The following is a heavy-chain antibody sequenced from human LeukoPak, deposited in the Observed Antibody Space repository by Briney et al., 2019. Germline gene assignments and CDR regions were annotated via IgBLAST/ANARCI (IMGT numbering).Heavy chain of an antibody. D-gene: IGHD3-10*01. V-gene: IGHV4-59*01. CDR2: IYYSGST. Sequence: PSETLSLTCTVSGGSISSYYWSWIRQPPGKGLEWIGYIYYSGSTNYNPSLKSRVTISVDTSKNQFSLKLSSVTAADTAVYYCARSITMVRGGRDYYYYYYMDVWGKGTTVTISS. J-gene: IGHJ6*03. CDR3: ARSITMVRGGRDYYYYYYMDV. CDR1: GGSISSYY.